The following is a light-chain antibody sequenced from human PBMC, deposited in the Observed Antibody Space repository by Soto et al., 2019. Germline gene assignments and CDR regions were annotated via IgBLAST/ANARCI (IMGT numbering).Light chain of an antibody. Sequence: EIVLTQSPGTLSLSPGERATLSCRSSQSVSNNFLAWYQQKPRQAPRPLMYDASSRATGIPARFSGSGSGTEFTLTISSLQSEDFEIYYCQQYNNWPITFGQGTRLEIK. V-gene: IGKV3-15*01. CDR1: QSVSNN. CDR3: QQYNNWPIT. CDR2: DAS. J-gene: IGKJ5*01.